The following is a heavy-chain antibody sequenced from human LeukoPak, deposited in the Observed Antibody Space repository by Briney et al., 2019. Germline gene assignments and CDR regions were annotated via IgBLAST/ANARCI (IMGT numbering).Heavy chain of an antibody. CDR2: ISSSSSTI. CDR3: ASLISSPPGY. Sequence: PGGSLRLSCAAPGFTFSSYSMNWVRQAPGKGLEWVSYISSSSSTIYYADSVKGRFTISRDNAKNSLYLQMNSLRAEDTAVYYCASLISSPPGYWGQGTLVTVSS. CDR1: GFTFSSYS. V-gene: IGHV3-48*01. J-gene: IGHJ4*02. D-gene: IGHD3-3*02.